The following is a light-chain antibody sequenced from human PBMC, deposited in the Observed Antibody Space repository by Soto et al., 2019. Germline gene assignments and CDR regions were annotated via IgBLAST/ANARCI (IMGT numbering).Light chain of an antibody. CDR2: VNSGGSH. Sequence: QLVLTQSPSASASLGASVKLTCTLSSGHSNYAIAWHQQQPEKGPRYLMKVNSGGSHLKRDGIPDRFSGSSSGAERYLFSSSLQSEDEADYYCQTWGTGSAIVVFGGGTQLTVL. V-gene: IGLV4-69*01. J-gene: IGLJ7*01. CDR3: QTWGTGSAIVV. CDR1: SGHSNYA.